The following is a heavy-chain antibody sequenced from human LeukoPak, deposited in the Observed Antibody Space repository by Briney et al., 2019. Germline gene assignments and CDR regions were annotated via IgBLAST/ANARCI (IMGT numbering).Heavy chain of an antibody. CDR1: GFSFSSHW. CDR2: IKQDASKK. CDR3: ARDFADFGFYYYYLDV. J-gene: IGHJ6*03. V-gene: IGHV3-7*01. D-gene: IGHD3-3*01. Sequence: GGSLRLSCVASGFSFSSHWMTWVRQAPGKGLEWVANIKQDASKKYYVDSAEGRFIVSRDNAKNSLYLQMDSLRPDDTAVYYCARDFADFGFYYYYLDVWGKGTTVTVSS.